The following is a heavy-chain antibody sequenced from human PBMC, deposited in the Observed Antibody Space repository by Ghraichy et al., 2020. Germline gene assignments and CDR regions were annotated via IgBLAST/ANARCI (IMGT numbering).Heavy chain of an antibody. CDR3: ARAVRKNYYLLYTMDV. D-gene: IGHD1-26*01. Sequence: LSLTCAGSGFTFNKAWMTWVRQGPGKGLEWVGRIKSRSDGGTTDYAAPVKGRFTITRDDSKNTVFLQMSSLKIEDTAVYYCARAVRKNYYLLYTMDVWGQGTTVTVSS. CDR1: GFTFNKAW. CDR2: IKSRSDGGTT. V-gene: IGHV3-15*01. J-gene: IGHJ6*02.